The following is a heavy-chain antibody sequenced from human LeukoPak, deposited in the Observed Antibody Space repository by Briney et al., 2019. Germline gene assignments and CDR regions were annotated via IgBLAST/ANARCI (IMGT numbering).Heavy chain of an antibody. CDR2: LSGSGGST. J-gene: IGHJ4*02. V-gene: IGHV3-23*01. CDR3: AKAIAVAGYFDY. CDR1: GFTFSSYA. Sequence: GGSLRLSCAASGFTFSSYAMSWVRRAPGKGREWVSALSGSGGSTYYADSVKGRFTISRDNSKNTLYLQMNSLRAEDTAVYYCAKAIAVAGYFDYWGQGTLVTVSS. D-gene: IGHD6-19*01.